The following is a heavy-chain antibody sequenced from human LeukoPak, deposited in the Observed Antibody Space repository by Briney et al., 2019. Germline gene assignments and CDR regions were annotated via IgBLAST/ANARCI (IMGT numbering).Heavy chain of an antibody. Sequence: PSETLSLTCTVSGGSISSYYWSWIRQPPGKGLEWIGYIYYSGSTNYNPSLKSRVTISVDTSKNQFSLKLSSVTAADTAVYYCARRIVVVPAADAFDIWGQGTMVTVSS. J-gene: IGHJ3*02. V-gene: IGHV4-59*01. CDR3: ARRIVVVPAADAFDI. D-gene: IGHD2-2*01. CDR2: IYYSGST. CDR1: GGSISSYY.